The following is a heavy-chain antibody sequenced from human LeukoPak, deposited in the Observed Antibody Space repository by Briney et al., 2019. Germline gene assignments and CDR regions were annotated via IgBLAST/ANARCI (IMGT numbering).Heavy chain of an antibody. Sequence: ASVKVSCKASGYTFTSYGISWVRQAPGQGLEWMGWINPYNGDTNYAQKLQGRVTMTTDTSTSTAYMELKSLRSDDTAVYYCARAQWGSDYGLMHDYHYGMDVWGQGTTVTVSS. CDR1: GYTFTSYG. D-gene: IGHD1-26*01. V-gene: IGHV1-18*01. CDR3: ARAQWGSDYGLMHDYHYGMDV. CDR2: INPYNGDT. J-gene: IGHJ6*02.